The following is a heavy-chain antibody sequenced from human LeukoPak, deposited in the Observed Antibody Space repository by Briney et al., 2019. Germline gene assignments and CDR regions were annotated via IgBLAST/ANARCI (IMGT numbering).Heavy chain of an antibody. CDR1: GYTFTGYY. J-gene: IGHJ4*02. CDR2: INPNSGGT. Sequence: ASVKVSCKASGYTFTGYYMHWVRQAPGQGLEWMGWINPNSGGTNYAQTFQGRVTMTRDTSISTAYMELSRLRSDDTAVYYCAVWSGESNFDYWGQGTLVTVSS. CDR3: AVWSGESNFDY. V-gene: IGHV1-2*02. D-gene: IGHD2-21*01.